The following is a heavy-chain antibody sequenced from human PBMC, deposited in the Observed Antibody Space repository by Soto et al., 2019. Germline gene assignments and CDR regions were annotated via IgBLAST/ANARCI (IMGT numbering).Heavy chain of an antibody. D-gene: IGHD1-1*01. J-gene: IGHJ4*02. V-gene: IGHV3-48*02. Sequence: EVQLVESGGGLVQPGGSLRLSCAASGFTFSSHNMNWVRQAPGKGLEWVSYISSRSSSIYYADSVKGRFTVSRDNAKDSLYLQMNSLRDEDTAVYYCARGGTIFDYWGQGTLVTVSS. CDR2: ISSRSSSI. CDR1: GFTFSSHN. CDR3: ARGGTIFDY.